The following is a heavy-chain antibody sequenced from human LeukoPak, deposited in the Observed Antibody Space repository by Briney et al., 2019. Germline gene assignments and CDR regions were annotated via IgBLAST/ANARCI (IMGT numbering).Heavy chain of an antibody. Sequence: PGGSLKLSCAASGFTFSGSAMHWVRQASGKGLEWVGRIRSKANSYATAYAASVKGRFTISRDDSKNTAYLQMNSLKTEDTAVYYCLTGTTASDYWGQGTLVTVSS. CDR3: LTGTTASDY. CDR1: GFTFSGSA. J-gene: IGHJ4*02. V-gene: IGHV3-73*01. CDR2: IRSKANSYAT. D-gene: IGHD2-21*02.